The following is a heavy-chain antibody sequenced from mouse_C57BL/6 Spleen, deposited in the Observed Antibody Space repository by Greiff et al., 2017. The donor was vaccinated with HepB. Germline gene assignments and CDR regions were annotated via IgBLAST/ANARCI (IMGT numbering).Heavy chain of an antibody. Sequence: EVKLVDSGGGLVKPGGSLKLSCAASGFTFSSYTMSWVRQTPEKRLEWVATISGGGGNTYYPDSVKGRFTISRDNAKNTLYLQMSSLRSEDTALYYCARDGYDDGAVDYWGQGTTLTVSS. CDR2: ISGGGGNT. CDR1: GFTFSSYT. CDR3: ARDGYDDGAVDY. V-gene: IGHV5-9*01. J-gene: IGHJ2*01. D-gene: IGHD2-2*01.